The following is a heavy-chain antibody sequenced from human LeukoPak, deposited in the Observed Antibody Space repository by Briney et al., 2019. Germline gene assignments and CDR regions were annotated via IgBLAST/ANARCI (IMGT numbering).Heavy chain of an antibody. CDR1: GYTFTSYD. CDR3: VTHRGHLRYFDW. J-gene: IGHJ4*02. V-gene: IGHV1-8*01. D-gene: IGHD3-9*01. CDR2: MNPNSGNT. Sequence: ASVKVSCKASGYTFTSYDINWVRQATGQGLEWMGWMNPNSGNTGYAQKFQGRVTMTRNTSISTAYMELSSLRSEDTAVYYCVTHRGHLRYFDWWGQGTLVTVSS.